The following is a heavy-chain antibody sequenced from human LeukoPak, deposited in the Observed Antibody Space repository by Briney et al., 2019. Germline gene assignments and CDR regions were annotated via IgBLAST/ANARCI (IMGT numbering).Heavy chain of an antibody. Sequence: SETLSLTCSVSGGSISSSTYYWGWIRQPPGKGLEWIGSVYYSGATTYNPSLKSRVTISVDTSKNQFSLKLSSVTAADTAVYYCARSGTTYYYGSGLFFWGQGTLVTVSS. D-gene: IGHD3-10*01. CDR1: GGSISSSTYY. V-gene: IGHV4-39*07. CDR2: VYYSGAT. CDR3: ARSGTTYYYGSGLFF. J-gene: IGHJ4*02.